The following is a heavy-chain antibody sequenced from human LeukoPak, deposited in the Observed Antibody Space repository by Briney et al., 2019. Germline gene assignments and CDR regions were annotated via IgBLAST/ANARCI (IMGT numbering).Heavy chain of an antibody. Sequence: ASVKVSCKASSYTFTSHGISWVRQAPGQGLEWMGWINTYIGNTNYAQKLQGRVTMTRDTSTSTVYMELSSLRSEDTAVYYCARVLYGSGSYTYYYYYMDVWGKGTTVTIPS. D-gene: IGHD3-10*01. CDR3: ARVLYGSGSYTYYYYYMDV. CDR1: SYTFTSHG. CDR2: INTYIGNT. J-gene: IGHJ6*03. V-gene: IGHV1-18*01.